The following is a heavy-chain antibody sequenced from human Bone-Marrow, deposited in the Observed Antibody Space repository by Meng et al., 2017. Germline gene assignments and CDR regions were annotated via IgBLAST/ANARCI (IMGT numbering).Heavy chain of an antibody. J-gene: IGHJ4*02. CDR3: ARVRWELPDY. CDR1: GYPFTGYY. Sequence: QVPGVESGAEGKNPGASVNVYCKASGYPFTGYYMHWVRQAPGQGLEWMGRINPNSGGTNYAQKFQGRVTMTRDTSISTAYMELSRLRSDDTAVYYCARVRWELPDYWGQGTLVTVSS. V-gene: IGHV1-2*06. CDR2: INPNSGGT. D-gene: IGHD1-26*01.